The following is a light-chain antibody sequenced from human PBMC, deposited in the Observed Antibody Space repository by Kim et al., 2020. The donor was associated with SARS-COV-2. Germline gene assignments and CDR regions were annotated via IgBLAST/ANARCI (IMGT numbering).Light chain of an antibody. J-gene: IGLJ2*01. CDR3: ASYTSSTTVA. CDR1: SSDVGSYNH. V-gene: IGLV2-14*03. Sequence: QSALTQPASVSGSPGQSITISCTGTSSDVGSYNHVSWHQQHPGKAPKVMIYDVSNRPSGVSNRFSGSKSGNTASLTISGRQAEDEADYYCASYTSSTTVAFGGGTQLTVL. CDR2: DVS.